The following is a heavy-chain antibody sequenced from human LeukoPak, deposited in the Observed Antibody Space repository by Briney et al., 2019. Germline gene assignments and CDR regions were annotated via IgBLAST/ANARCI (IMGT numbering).Heavy chain of an antibody. Sequence: SETLSLTCAVSGGSISSGGYSWSWIRQPPGKGLEWIGYIYHSGSTYYNPSLKSRVTISVDTSKNQFSLKLSSVTAADTAVYYCARHTNYYYDSSGYYFDYWGQGTLVTVSS. V-gene: IGHV4-30-2*01. CDR1: GGSISSGGYS. CDR2: IYHSGST. CDR3: ARHTNYYYDSSGYYFDY. J-gene: IGHJ4*02. D-gene: IGHD3-22*01.